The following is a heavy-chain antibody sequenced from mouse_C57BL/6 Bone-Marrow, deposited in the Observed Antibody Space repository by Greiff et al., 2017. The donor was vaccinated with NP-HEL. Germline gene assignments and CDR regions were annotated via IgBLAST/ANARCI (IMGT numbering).Heavy chain of an antibody. CDR2: IWRGGST. D-gene: IGHD2-5*01. V-gene: IGHV2-5*01. CDR3: AKRYYSNSYYYAMDY. CDR1: GFSLTSYG. Sequence: VKLQESGPGLVQPSQSLPITCTVSGFSLTSYGVHWVRQSPGKGLEWLGVIWRGGSTDYNAAFMSRLSITKDNSKSQVFFKMNSLQADDTAIYYCAKRYYSNSYYYAMDYWGQGTSVTVSS. J-gene: IGHJ4*01.